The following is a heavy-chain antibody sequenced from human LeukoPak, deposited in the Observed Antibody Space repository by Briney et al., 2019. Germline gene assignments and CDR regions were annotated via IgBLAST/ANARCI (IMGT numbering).Heavy chain of an antibody. CDR3: ARYCNGDTCDGALDL. Sequence: PGGSLRLSCAASGFTFNNYWIHWVRQVPGKDLVWVSRIDGDASRTNYADSVKGRFTISRDNVKNMVYLQMSSLTVEDTAVYYCARYCNGDTCDGALDLWGQGTLVTASS. J-gene: IGHJ3*01. V-gene: IGHV3-74*01. CDR1: GFTFNNYW. D-gene: IGHD2-15*01. CDR2: IDGDASRT.